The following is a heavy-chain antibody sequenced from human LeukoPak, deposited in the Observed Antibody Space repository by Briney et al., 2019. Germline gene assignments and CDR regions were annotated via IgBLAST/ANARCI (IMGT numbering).Heavy chain of an antibody. J-gene: IGHJ6*03. CDR2: INHSGST. Sequence: GSLRLSCAASGFTFSSYWMSWVRRAPGKGLEWIGEINHSGSTNYNPSLKSRVTISVDTSKNQFSLKLSSVTAADTAVYYCARTERDSSGYYWSYYYYYYMDVWGKGTTVTVSS. V-gene: IGHV4-34*01. D-gene: IGHD3-22*01. CDR1: GFTFSSYW. CDR3: ARTERDSSGYYWSYYYYYYMDV.